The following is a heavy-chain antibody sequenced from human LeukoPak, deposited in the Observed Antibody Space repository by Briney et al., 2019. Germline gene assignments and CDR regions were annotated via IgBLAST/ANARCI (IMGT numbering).Heavy chain of an antibody. CDR1: GFTFSSYS. CDR2: ISSSSSYI. Sequence: GGSLRLSCAASGFTFSSYSMNWVRQAPGKGLEWVSSISSSSSYIYYADSVKGRFTISRDNAKNSLYLQMNSLRAEDTAVYYCARDLRSHYYDSSGYYDYWGQGTLVTVSS. V-gene: IGHV3-21*01. CDR3: ARDLRSHYYDSSGYYDY. D-gene: IGHD3-22*01. J-gene: IGHJ4*02.